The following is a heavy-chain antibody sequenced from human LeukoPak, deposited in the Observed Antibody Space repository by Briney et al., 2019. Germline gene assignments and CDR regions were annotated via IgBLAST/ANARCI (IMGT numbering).Heavy chain of an antibody. CDR2: IYHSGST. CDR1: GGSISSSNW. CDR3: ARGTIIAWQLPPQYYFDY. Sequence: SETLSLTCAVSGGSISSSNWWSWVPQPPGKGLECIGEIYHSGSTNYNPSLKSRVTISVDKSKNQFSLKLSSVTAADTAVYYCARGTIIAWQLPPQYYFDYWGQGTLVTVSS. V-gene: IGHV4-4*02. D-gene: IGHD2-15*01. J-gene: IGHJ4*02.